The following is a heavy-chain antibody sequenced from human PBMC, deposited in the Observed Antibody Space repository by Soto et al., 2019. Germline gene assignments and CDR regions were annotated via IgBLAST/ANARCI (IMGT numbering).Heavy chain of an antibody. CDR2: ISAYNGNT. D-gene: IGHD3-22*01. V-gene: IGHV1-18*01. Sequence: SVNVYCKASGYTSTGYCISWERQAPGQGLEWMGWISAYNGNTNYAQKLQGRVTMTTDTSTSTAYMELRRLRSDDTAVYYCEGNYYDSSGYGRGAFWGQGTMVTVSS. CDR3: EGNYYDSSGYGRGAF. J-gene: IGHJ3*01. CDR1: GYTSTGYC.